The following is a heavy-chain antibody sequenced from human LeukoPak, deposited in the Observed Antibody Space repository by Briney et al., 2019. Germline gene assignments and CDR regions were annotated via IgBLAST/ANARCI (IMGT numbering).Heavy chain of an antibody. CDR1: GYTFTSYY. Sequence: RASVKVSCKASGYTFTSYYMHWVRQAPGQGLEWMGIINPSGGSTSYAQKFQGRVTMTRDMSTSTVYMELSRLRSDDTAVYYCARKYYYDSTLNYFDYWGQGTLVTVSS. CDR2: INPSGGST. D-gene: IGHD3-22*01. V-gene: IGHV1-46*01. CDR3: ARKYYYDSTLNYFDY. J-gene: IGHJ4*02.